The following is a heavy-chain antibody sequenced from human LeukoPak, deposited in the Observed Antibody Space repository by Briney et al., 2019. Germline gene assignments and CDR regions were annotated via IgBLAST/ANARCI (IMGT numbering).Heavy chain of an antibody. Sequence: GGSLRLSCAASGFTLSSYWMHWVRQAPGKGLVWVSRINADGRSTPYADSVKGRFTISRDNAKNSLYLQMNSLRAEDTALYYCAKDQYSSSHHYPFDYWGQGTLVTVSS. V-gene: IGHV3-74*01. CDR1: GFTLSSYW. J-gene: IGHJ4*02. CDR3: AKDQYSSSHHYPFDY. D-gene: IGHD6-13*01. CDR2: INADGRST.